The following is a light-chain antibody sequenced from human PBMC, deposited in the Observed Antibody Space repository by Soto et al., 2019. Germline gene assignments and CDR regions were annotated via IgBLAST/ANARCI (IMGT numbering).Light chain of an antibody. J-gene: IGKJ4*01. CDR1: QSVSSS. V-gene: IGKV3-15*01. CDR3: QHYNDWPLT. Sequence: EIVLTQSPATLSVSPWETATLSCRASQSVSSSLAWYQQTPGRAPRLLVYGASTRATGIPARFSGSGAGTDFTLTISSLQSEDFAVYYCQHYNDWPLTFGGGTKVDIK. CDR2: GAS.